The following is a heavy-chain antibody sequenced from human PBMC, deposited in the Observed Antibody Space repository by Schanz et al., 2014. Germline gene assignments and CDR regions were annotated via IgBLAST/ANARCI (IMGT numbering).Heavy chain of an antibody. Sequence: EGQLAESGGGLVQPGGSLRLSCAVSGFTVSSNHMSWVRQAPGKGLEWVSAISGSGGSTYYADSVKGRFTISRDNAKNSLYLQMNSLRAEDTAVYYCAREQIMAAAGRVDYWGHGTLVTVSS. V-gene: IGHV3-23*04. J-gene: IGHJ4*01. CDR1: GFTVSSNH. CDR3: AREQIMAAAGRVDY. D-gene: IGHD6-13*01. CDR2: ISGSGGST.